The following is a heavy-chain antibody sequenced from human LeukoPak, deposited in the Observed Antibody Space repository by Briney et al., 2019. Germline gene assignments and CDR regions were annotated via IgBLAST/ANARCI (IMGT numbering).Heavy chain of an antibody. V-gene: IGHV1-69*05. D-gene: IGHD3-16*02. Sequence: SVKVSCKASGGTFSSYAISWVRQAPGQGLEWMGGIIPIFGTANYAQKFQGRVAITTDESTSTAYMELSSLRSEDTAVYYCARGPYDYVWGSYRLFDYWGQGTLVTVSS. J-gene: IGHJ4*02. CDR1: GGTFSSYA. CDR3: ARGPYDYVWGSYRLFDY. CDR2: IIPIFGTA.